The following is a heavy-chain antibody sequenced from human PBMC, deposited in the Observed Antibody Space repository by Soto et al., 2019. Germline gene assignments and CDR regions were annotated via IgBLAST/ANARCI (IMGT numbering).Heavy chain of an antibody. CDR3: ATEGGYPGSNFYGAY. V-gene: IGHV3-15*01. D-gene: IGHD1-26*01. CDR2: IKGSQAGGTT. Sequence: EVQLVESGGGLVEPGGSIRLSCVASGFTFTKAYMTWVRQAPGKGLEWVGRIKGSQAGGTTDYATSVKGRFTISRDDSKNTLYLQMNSLKTEDTSVYYCATEGGYPGSNFYGAYWGQGTLVTVSS. J-gene: IGHJ4*02. CDR1: GFTFTKAY.